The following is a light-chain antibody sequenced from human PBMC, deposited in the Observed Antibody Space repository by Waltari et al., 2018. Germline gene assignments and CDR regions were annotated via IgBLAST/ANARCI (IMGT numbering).Light chain of an antibody. V-gene: IGLV2-8*01. CDR3: SSYAGSNNLV. Sequence: QSALTQPPSASGSPGQSVTISCTGPSSDVGDYLSWYQQHPGKAPKLMISEVTKRPSGVPDRFSGSKSGNTASLTVSGLQAEDEADYYCSSYAGSNNLVFGGGTKLTVL. J-gene: IGLJ2*01. CDR1: SSDVGDY. CDR2: EVT.